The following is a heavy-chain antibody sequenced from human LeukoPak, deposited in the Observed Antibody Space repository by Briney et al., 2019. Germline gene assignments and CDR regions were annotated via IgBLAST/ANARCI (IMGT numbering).Heavy chain of an antibody. J-gene: IGHJ1*01. CDR3: AKVKYYYDSSGYYYGYFQH. V-gene: IGHV3-53*01. Sequence: GGSLRLSCTVSGFTVSSNSMSWVRQAPGKGLEWVSFIYTTGRTHDSDSVKGRFTISRDSSKNTLYVQMNSLRAEDTAVYFCAKVKYYYDSSGYYYGYFQHWGQGTLVTVSS. CDR1: GFTVSSNS. CDR2: IYTTGRT. D-gene: IGHD3-22*01.